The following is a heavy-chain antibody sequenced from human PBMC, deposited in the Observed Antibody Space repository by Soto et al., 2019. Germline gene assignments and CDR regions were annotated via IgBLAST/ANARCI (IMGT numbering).Heavy chain of an antibody. Sequence: LEALSLTCTVSGRSLSRGSYYSSWIRQPPGKGLEWIGYIYYSGSTNYNPSLKSRVTISVDTSKDQFPLKLSSVTAADTAVYYCAREWWDYDSSGLRTNWFDPWGQGTLVSVSS. CDR3: AREWWDYDSSGLRTNWFDP. D-gene: IGHD3-22*01. V-gene: IGHV4-61*01. CDR2: IYYSGST. CDR1: GRSLSRGSYY. J-gene: IGHJ5*02.